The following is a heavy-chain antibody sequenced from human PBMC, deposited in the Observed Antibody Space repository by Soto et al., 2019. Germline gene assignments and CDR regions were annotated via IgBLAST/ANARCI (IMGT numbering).Heavy chain of an antibody. D-gene: IGHD6-13*01. V-gene: IGHV3-15*01. Sequence: EVQLVESGGGLVKPGGSLRLSCEASGFNFTKAWMSWVRQAPGKGLEYIGRFKSMTDGGATDYAAPVKGRFTISRDDSENTLYLLMNSLKTEDTGLYYCTADRPHASSPFMDVWGQGTTVTVSS. CDR1: GFNFTKAW. J-gene: IGHJ6*02. CDR2: FKSMTDGGAT. CDR3: TADRPHASSPFMDV.